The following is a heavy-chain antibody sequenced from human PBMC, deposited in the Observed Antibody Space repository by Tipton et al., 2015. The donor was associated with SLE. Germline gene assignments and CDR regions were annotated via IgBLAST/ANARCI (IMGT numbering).Heavy chain of an antibody. J-gene: IGHJ3*02. D-gene: IGHD4-17*01. CDR3: ARTPPGQTTVTGGAFDI. CDR2: IYPGDSDT. V-gene: IGHV5-51*03. CDR1: GYSLTSYW. Sequence: QSGPEVKKPGESLKISCKGFGYSLTSYWFGGGRKMPGKGLEGMGLIYPGDSDTRYSPSFQGQVTISADKSISTAYLQWSSLKASDTAMYYCARTPPGQTTVTGGAFDIWGQGTMVTVSS.